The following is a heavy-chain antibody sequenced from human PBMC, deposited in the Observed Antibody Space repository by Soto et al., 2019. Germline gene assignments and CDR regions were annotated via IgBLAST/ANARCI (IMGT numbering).Heavy chain of an antibody. Sequence: VKVSCKASGYTFTGYYMHWVRQAPGQGLEWMGWINPNSGGTNYAQKFQGWVTMTRDTSISTAYMELSRLRSDDTAVYYCTRRPITGPFDYWGQGTLVTVSS. CDR3: TRRPITGPFDY. V-gene: IGHV1-2*04. D-gene: IGHD3-10*01. J-gene: IGHJ4*02. CDR2: INPNSGGT. CDR1: GYTFTGYY.